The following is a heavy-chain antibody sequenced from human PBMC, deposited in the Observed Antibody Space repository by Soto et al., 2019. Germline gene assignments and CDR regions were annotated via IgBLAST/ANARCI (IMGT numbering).Heavy chain of an antibody. D-gene: IGHD6-19*01. J-gene: IGHJ4*02. Sequence: SETLSLTCPVSGGSISSRSYYWGWIRQAPGKGLEWIGYMYYGGSSYYNPSLKSRVTISVDTSKNQFSLKLSSVTAADTAVYYCARLDYSSSVVEYWGQGTLVTVSS. V-gene: IGHV4-39*01. CDR1: GGSISSRSYY. CDR2: MYYGGSS. CDR3: ARLDYSSSVVEY.